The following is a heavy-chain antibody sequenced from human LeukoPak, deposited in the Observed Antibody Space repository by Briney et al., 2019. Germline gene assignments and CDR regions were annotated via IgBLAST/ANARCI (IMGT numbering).Heavy chain of an antibody. V-gene: IGHV3-30*04. CDR2: MSYDGSKE. J-gene: IGHJ4*02. CDR1: GFTFSSYA. D-gene: IGHD3-10*01. CDR3: AREDFGNVYFDY. Sequence: GGSLRLSCAASGFTFSSYAMHWVRQAPGKGLEWVAVMSYDGSKEYYVNSVKGRFTISRDNSKNTLYLQMNSLRVEDTALYYCAREDFGNVYFDYWGQGALVTVSS.